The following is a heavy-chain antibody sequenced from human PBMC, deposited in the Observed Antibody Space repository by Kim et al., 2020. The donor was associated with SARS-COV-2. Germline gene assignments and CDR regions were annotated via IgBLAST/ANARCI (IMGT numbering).Heavy chain of an antibody. D-gene: IGHD3-10*01. V-gene: IGHV1-18*01. CDR2: ISAYNGNT. Sequence: ASVKVSCKASGYTFTSYGISWVRQAPGQGLEWMGWISAYNGNTNYAQKLQGRVTMTTDTSTSTAYMELRSLRSDDTAVYYCARDRAMVRGVIIKNGGFDYWGQGTLVTVSS. J-gene: IGHJ4*02. CDR1: GYTFTSYG. CDR3: ARDRAMVRGVIIKNGGFDY.